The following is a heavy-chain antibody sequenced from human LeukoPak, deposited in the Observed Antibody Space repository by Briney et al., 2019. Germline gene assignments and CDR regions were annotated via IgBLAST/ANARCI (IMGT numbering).Heavy chain of an antibody. CDR3: ARQGGGFWYFDL. J-gene: IGHJ2*01. Sequence: SETLSLTCTVSGGSISSYYWSWIRQLPGKGLEWIGYIYYSGSTNYNPSLKSRVTISVDTSKNQFSLKLSSVTAADTAVYYCARQGGGFWYFDLWGRGTLVTVSS. D-gene: IGHD6-25*01. CDR2: IYYSGST. V-gene: IGHV4-59*08. CDR1: GGSISSYY.